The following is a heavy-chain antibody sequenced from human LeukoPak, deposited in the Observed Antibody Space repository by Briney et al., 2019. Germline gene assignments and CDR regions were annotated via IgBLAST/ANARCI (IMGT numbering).Heavy chain of an antibody. J-gene: IGHJ5*02. CDR3: AKDKVKSIVVVVAATEGFDP. Sequence: QAGGSLRLSCAASGFTFSNYALSWVRQAPGKGLECVSAISGSGGSTYYADSVKGRFTISRDNSKNTLYLQMNSLRAEDTAVYYCAKDKVKSIVVVVAATEGFDPWGQGTLVTVSS. CDR1: GFTFSNYA. V-gene: IGHV3-23*01. CDR2: ISGSGGST. D-gene: IGHD2-15*01.